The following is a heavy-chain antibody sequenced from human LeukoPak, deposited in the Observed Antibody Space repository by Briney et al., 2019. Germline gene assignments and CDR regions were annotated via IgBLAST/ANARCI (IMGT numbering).Heavy chain of an antibody. J-gene: IGHJ4*02. CDR1: GYTFTSYG. Sequence: ASVKVSCKASGYTFTSYGISWVRQAPGQGLEWMGWISAYNGNTNYAQKLQGRVTMTTDTSTSTAYMELRSLRSDDTAVYYCARAPRVYSGSYIEYWGQGTLVTVSS. CDR2: ISAYNGNT. D-gene: IGHD1-26*01. CDR3: ARAPRVYSGSYIEY. V-gene: IGHV1-18*01.